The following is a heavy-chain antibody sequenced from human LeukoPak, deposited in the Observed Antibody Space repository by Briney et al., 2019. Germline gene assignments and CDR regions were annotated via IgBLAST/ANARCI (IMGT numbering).Heavy chain of an antibody. CDR3: ARDGPVAGLYYYYGMDV. V-gene: IGHV3-21*01. Sequence: GGSLRLSCAASGFTFSSYSMSWVRQAPGKGLEWVSSITTSSTYISYADSVKGRFTISRDNAKNSLYLQMNSLRAEDTAVYYCARDGPVAGLYYYYGMDVWGQGTTVTVSS. J-gene: IGHJ6*02. CDR1: GFTFSSYS. CDR2: ITTSSTYI. D-gene: IGHD6-19*01.